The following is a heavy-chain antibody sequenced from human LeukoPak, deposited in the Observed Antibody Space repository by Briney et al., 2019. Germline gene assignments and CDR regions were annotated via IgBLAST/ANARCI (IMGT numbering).Heavy chain of an antibody. CDR3: ARGGGAFHI. V-gene: IGHV4-61*02. J-gene: IGHJ3*02. D-gene: IGHD2-15*01. CDR1: GDFISSGSYY. CDR2: MYTSGNT. Sequence: SETLSLTCTVSGDFISSGSYYWSWIRQPAGKGLEWIGRMYTSGNTNYNPALKSRVTISVDTSKNQFSLELSSVTAADTAVYYCARGGGAFHIWGQGTMVTVSS.